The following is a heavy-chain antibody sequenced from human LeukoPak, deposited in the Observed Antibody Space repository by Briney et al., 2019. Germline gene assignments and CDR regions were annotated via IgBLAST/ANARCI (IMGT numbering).Heavy chain of an antibody. CDR3: VRDRVLGAFDI. V-gene: IGHV4-59*01. CDR1: GGSISSYS. J-gene: IGHJ3*02. Sequence: TPSDTLSLTCTVSGGSISSYSWTWIRQPPGKGLEWIGSIYYSGSTNYNPSLKSRVTISVDTSKNQFSLKLSSVTAADTAVYYCVRDRVLGAFDIWGQGTMVTVSS. D-gene: IGHD3-16*01. CDR2: IYYSGST.